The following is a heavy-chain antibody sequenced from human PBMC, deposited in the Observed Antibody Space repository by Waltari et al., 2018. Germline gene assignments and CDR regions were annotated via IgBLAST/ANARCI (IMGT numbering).Heavy chain of an antibody. CDR1: GYTFTGYY. CDR3: ARGFLRVPAALGY. D-gene: IGHD2-2*01. V-gene: IGHV1-2*02. CDR2: INPNSGGT. Sequence: QVQLVQSGAEVKKPGASVKVSCKASGYTFTGYYMHWVRQAPGQGLEWSGLINPNSGGTNHAQKFQGRGTMTRDTSISTAYMELSRLRSDDTAVYYCARGFLRVPAALGYWGQGTLVTVSS. J-gene: IGHJ4*02.